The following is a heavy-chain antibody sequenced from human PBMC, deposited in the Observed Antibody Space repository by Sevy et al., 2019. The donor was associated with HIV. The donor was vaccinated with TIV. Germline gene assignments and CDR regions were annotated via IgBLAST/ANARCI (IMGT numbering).Heavy chain of an antibody. V-gene: IGHV1-46*02. CDR2: INPSGGST. Sequence: ASVKVSCKASGYNLNNYYMHWVRQAPGQGLEWMGLINPSGGSTSYAQKFQGRVTMTRDTFGTTAYMEVTRLKSDDTALYYCARASGPTVGAYFDYWGQGTLVTVSS. J-gene: IGHJ4*02. CDR3: ARASGPTVGAYFDY. CDR1: GYNLNNYY. D-gene: IGHD3-10*01.